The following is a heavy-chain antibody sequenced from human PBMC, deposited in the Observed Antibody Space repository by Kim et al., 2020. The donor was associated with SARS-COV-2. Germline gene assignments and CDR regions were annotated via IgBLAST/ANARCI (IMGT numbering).Heavy chain of an antibody. CDR1: GFTVSSNY. CDR3: ARDVIAAAGGRLEWYFDL. CDR2: IYSGGST. D-gene: IGHD6-13*01. J-gene: IGHJ2*01. Sequence: GGSLRLSCAASGFTVSSNYMSWVRQAPGKGLEWVSVIYSGGSTYYADSVKGRFTISRDNSKNTLYLQMNSLRAEDTAVYYCARDVIAAAGGRLEWYFDLWGRGTLVTVSS. V-gene: IGHV3-66*02.